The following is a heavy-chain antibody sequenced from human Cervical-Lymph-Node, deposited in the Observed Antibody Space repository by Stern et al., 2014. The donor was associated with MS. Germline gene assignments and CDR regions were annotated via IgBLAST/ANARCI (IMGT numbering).Heavy chain of an antibody. CDR3: ATSSPNYGDYGYYFDY. CDR1: GYTLTELS. V-gene: IGHV1-24*01. J-gene: IGHJ4*02. D-gene: IGHD4-17*01. Sequence: VQLVESGAEVKKPGASVKVSCKVSGYTLTELSMHWVRQAPGKGLEWMGGFDPEDGETIYAQKFQGRVTMTEDTSTDTAYMELSSLRSEDTAVYYCATSSPNYGDYGYYFDYWGQGTLVTVSS. CDR2: FDPEDGET.